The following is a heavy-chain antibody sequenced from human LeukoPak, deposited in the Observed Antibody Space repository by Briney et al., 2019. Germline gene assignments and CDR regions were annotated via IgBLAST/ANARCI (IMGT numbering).Heavy chain of an antibody. CDR1: GFTFDDYA. CDR2: ITWNSSPI. J-gene: IGHJ6*02. CDR3: AKDLSSAITSALVLDV. V-gene: IGHV3-9*01. D-gene: IGHD3-22*01. Sequence: CMRLSCVASGFTFDDYAMQWVGQAPRKGREWVSCITWNSSPIVYADSVKGRFTVSRDNVKNVLYLQMTSLRPEDTALYYCAKDLSSAITSALVLDVWGQGTTVIVSS.